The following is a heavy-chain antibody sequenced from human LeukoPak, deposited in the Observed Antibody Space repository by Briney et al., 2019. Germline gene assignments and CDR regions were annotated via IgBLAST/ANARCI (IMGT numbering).Heavy chain of an antibody. CDR1: GFTFSTYA. Sequence: GGSLRLSCAASGFTFSTYAMSWVRQAPGKGLEWVSAISGSGGSTYYADSVKGRFTISRDNSKNTLYLQMNSLRAEDTAVYYCAKDPLSLYSSGWAYHYYGMDVWGQGTTVTVSS. CDR3: AKDPLSLYSSGWAYHYYGMDV. D-gene: IGHD6-19*01. J-gene: IGHJ6*02. V-gene: IGHV3-23*01. CDR2: ISGSGGST.